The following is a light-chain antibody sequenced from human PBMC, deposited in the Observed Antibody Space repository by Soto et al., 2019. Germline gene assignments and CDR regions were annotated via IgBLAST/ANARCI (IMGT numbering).Light chain of an antibody. Sequence: EIVLTQSPGTLSLSPGERATLSCRASQRVTSSSLAWYQQKPGQAPRLLIYNASRRATGIPDRFSGSGSGTDFTLTISRLEPEDFAVYYCQPYVSAWTFGQGTKVEIK. J-gene: IGKJ1*01. CDR1: QRVTSSS. V-gene: IGKV3-20*01. CDR3: QPYVSAWT. CDR2: NAS.